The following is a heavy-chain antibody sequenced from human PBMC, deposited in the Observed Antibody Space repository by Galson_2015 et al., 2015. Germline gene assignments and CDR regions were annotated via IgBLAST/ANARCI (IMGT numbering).Heavy chain of an antibody. V-gene: IGHV3-48*02. CDR1: GFTFSSHLYS. CDR3: ARGGDPAFDI. CDR2: ITTSSSTI. Sequence: SLRLSCAASGFTFSSHLYSLSWVRRAPGEGLEWVSYITTSSSTIYYADSVKGRFTISRDNAKNSLYLQMNSLRDEDTAVYYCARGGDPAFDIWGQGTMVTVSS. D-gene: IGHD4-17*01. J-gene: IGHJ3*02.